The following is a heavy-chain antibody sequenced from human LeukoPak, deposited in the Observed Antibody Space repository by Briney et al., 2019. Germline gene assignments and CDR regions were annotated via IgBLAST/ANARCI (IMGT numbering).Heavy chain of an antibody. CDR1: GRSITTYY. Sequence: SETRSLTCTVAGRSITTYYWSWIRQPPGKVRGWVGYMYYRGAINYNPPLKSRVTISVDTSKNQFSLTLSSVTAADPAMYYCARARATDYFDYWGQGTMVTVSS. CDR3: ARARATDYFDY. CDR2: MYYRGAI. V-gene: IGHV4-59*01. J-gene: IGHJ4*02.